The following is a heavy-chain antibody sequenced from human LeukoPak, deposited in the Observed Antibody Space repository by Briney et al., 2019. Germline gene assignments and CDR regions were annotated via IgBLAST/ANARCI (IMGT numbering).Heavy chain of an antibody. CDR1: GGSISSYY. V-gene: IGHV4-4*07. CDR3: ARHYYGLENYYFDY. CDR2: IYSSGST. J-gene: IGHJ4*02. Sequence: SETLSLTCTVSGGSISSYYWSWIRQPAGKGLEWIGRIYSSGSTNYNPSLKSRVTISLDTSKNQFSLKLSSVTAADTAIYYRARHYYGLENYYFDYWGQGTLVTVSS. D-gene: IGHD3-10*01.